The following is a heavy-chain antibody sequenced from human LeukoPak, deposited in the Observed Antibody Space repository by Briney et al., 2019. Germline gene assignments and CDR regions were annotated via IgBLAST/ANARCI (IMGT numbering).Heavy chain of an antibody. CDR2: ISWDGTT. Sequence: GGSLRLSCAASGFTFEDCTLHWVRQAPGKTLEWVSLISWDGTTYYTDSVKGRFTMSRDNSKNSLYLQMDTLRSEDTAFYYCVKDLSFESSGHVFEYWGQGTLVTVSS. CDR1: GFTFEDCT. V-gene: IGHV3-43*01. D-gene: IGHD6-19*01. CDR3: VKDLSFESSGHVFEY. J-gene: IGHJ4*02.